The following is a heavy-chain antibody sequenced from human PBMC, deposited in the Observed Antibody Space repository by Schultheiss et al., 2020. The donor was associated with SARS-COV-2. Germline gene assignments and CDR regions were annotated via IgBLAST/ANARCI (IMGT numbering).Heavy chain of an antibody. CDR3: ARKGSSGWYFYYYYGMDV. CDR1: GGTFSSYA. Sequence: SVKVSCKASGGTFSSYAISWVRQAPGQGLEWMGGIIPIFGTANYAQKFQGRVTITADESTSTAYMELSSLRSDDTAVYYCARKGSSGWYFYYYYGMDVWGQGTTVTVSS. D-gene: IGHD6-19*01. V-gene: IGHV1-69*13. J-gene: IGHJ6*02. CDR2: IIPIFGTA.